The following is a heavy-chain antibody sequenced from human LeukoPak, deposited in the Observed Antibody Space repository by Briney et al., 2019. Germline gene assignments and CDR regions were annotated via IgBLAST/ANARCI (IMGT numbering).Heavy chain of an antibody. V-gene: IGHV3-74*01. Sequence: GGSLRLSCAASGFTFSSYWMHWVRQAPGKGLVRVSRINSDGSGTIYADSVKGRFTISRDNVKNSLYLQMNSLRAEDTAVYFCARRGTDYCTPSSCHPNWFAPWGQGTQVTVSS. D-gene: IGHD4-11*01. CDR3: ARRGTDYCTPSSCHPNWFAP. J-gene: IGHJ5*02. CDR1: GFTFSSYW. CDR2: INSDGSGT.